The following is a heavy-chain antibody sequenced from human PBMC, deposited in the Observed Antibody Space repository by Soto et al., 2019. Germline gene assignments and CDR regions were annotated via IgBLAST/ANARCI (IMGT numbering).Heavy chain of an antibody. CDR2: ISYDGRNK. CDR1: GFTFTNYG. Sequence: GGSLRLSCAASGFTFTNYGMHWVRQAPGKGLEWVAVISYDGRNKYYADSVKGRFTISRDNSKNTLYLQMNSLRAAAPALYYCGKVRGSFEGATDYWGQGTLVTVSS. D-gene: IGHD3-16*01. CDR3: GKVRGSFEGATDY. J-gene: IGHJ4*02. V-gene: IGHV3-30*18.